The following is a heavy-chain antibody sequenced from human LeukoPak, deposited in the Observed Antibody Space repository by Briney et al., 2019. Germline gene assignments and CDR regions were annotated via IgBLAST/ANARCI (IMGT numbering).Heavy chain of an antibody. CDR3: ARRYSTSSVEDFDY. J-gene: IGHJ4*02. D-gene: IGHD6-6*01. CDR2: IRSKAYGGTT. Sequence: GGSLRLSCTASGFTFGDYAMSWFRQAPGKGLEWVGFIRSKAYGGTTEYAASVKGRFTISRDNAKNSLCLQMNSLRVEDTAVYYCARRYSTSSVEDFDYWGQGTLVTVSS. V-gene: IGHV3-49*03. CDR1: GFTFGDYA.